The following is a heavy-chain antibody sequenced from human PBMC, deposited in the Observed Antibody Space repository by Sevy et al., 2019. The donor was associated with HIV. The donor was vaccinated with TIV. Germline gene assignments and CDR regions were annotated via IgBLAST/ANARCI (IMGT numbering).Heavy chain of an antibody. V-gene: IGHV4-59*01. Sequence: SETLSLTCTVSGGSISNYYWSWIRQPPGKGLEWIGYIYYSGSTNYNPSLKSRVTISVDTSKNQFSLNLRSVTAVDTAVYYCARAPPVRSGDDSLNWFDPWGQGTLVTVSS. D-gene: IGHD5-12*01. CDR3: ARAPPVRSGDDSLNWFDP. J-gene: IGHJ5*02. CDR1: GGSISNYY. CDR2: IYYSGST.